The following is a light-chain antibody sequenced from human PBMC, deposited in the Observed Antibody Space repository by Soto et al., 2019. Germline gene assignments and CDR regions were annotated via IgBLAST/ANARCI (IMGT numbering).Light chain of an antibody. Sequence: QSALTQPASVSGSPGQPITISCTGTSSDVGGYNYVSWYQQHPGKAPKLMIYDVSNRPSGVSNRFSGSKSGNTASLTISGLQAEDEADYYCNSYTTSSPYVFGTGTKLTVL. CDR1: SSDVGGYNY. J-gene: IGLJ1*01. CDR2: DVS. CDR3: NSYTTSSPYV. V-gene: IGLV2-14*01.